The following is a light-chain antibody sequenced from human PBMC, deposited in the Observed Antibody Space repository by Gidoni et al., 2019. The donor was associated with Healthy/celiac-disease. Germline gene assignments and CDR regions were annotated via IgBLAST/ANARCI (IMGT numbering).Light chain of an antibody. CDR3: QQSYSTPLT. CDR2: AAS. V-gene: IGKV1-39*01. CDR1: QSMSSY. J-gene: IGKJ4*01. Sequence: DIQMTPSPSSLSASVGDRVTITCRASQSMSSYLTLYQQKPGKAPKLLIYAASSLQIGVPSRFSGSGSGTDFTLTISSLQPEDFATYYCQQSYSTPLTFXGXTKVEIK.